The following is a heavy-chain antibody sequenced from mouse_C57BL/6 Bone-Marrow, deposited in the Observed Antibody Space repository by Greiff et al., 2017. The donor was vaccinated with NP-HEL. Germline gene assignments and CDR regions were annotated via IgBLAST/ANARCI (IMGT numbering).Heavy chain of an antibody. V-gene: IGHV14-3*01. Sequence: DVQLQQSVAELVRPGASVKLSCTASGFNIKNTYMHWVKQRPEQGLEWIGRIDPANGNTKYAPKFQGKATITADTSSNTAYLQLSSLTSEDTAIYYCARPFITTVVGLSYWYFDVWGTGTTVTVSS. CDR3: ARPFITTVVGLSYWYFDV. CDR2: IDPANGNT. CDR1: GFNIKNTY. J-gene: IGHJ1*03. D-gene: IGHD1-1*01.